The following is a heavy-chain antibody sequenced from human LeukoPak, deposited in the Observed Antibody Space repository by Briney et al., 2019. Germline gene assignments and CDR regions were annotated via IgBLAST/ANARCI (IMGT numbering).Heavy chain of an antibody. CDR2: IIVSGSRT. CDR3: AKDRRVVVVPTGLSVFDI. J-gene: IGHJ3*02. Sequence: GGSLRLSCAASGLTFSNYAMTWVRQAPGKGLEWVSSIIVSGSRTYYADSVEGRFTISRDNSKNTLYLQMNSLRAEDTAVYYCAKDRRVVVVPTGLSVFDIWGQGTMVTVSS. V-gene: IGHV3-23*01. D-gene: IGHD3-22*01. CDR1: GLTFSNYA.